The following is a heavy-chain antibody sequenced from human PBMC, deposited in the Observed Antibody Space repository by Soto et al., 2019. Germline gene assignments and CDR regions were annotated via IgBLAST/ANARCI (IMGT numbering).Heavy chain of an antibody. Sequence: PGGSLRLSCAASGFTFSSYAMSWVRQAPGKGLEWVSAISGSGGSTYYADSVKGRFTISRDNSKNTLYLQMNSLRAEDTAVYYCAKMGDVLLWFGEFGTNWFDPWGQGTLVTVSS. J-gene: IGHJ5*02. D-gene: IGHD3-10*01. CDR1: GFTFSSYA. CDR3: AKMGDVLLWFGEFGTNWFDP. V-gene: IGHV3-23*01. CDR2: ISGSGGST.